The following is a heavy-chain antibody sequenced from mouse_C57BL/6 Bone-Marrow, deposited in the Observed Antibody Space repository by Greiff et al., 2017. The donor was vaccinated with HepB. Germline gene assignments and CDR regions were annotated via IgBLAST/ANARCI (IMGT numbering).Heavy chain of an antibody. CDR3: TTDLFDY. V-gene: IGHV14-4*01. J-gene: IGHJ2*01. CDR2: IDPENGDT. CDR1: GFNIKDDY. Sequence: EVQLQQSGAELVRPGASVKLSCTASGFNIKDDYMHWLKQRPEQGLEWIGWIDPENGDTEYASKFQGKATITADTSSNTAYLQLSSLTSEDTAVYYCTTDLFDYWGQGTTLTVSS.